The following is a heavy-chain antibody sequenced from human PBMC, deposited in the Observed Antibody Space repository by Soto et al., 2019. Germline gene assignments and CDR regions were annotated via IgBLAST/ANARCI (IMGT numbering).Heavy chain of an antibody. D-gene: IGHD2-8*01. CDR2: IYPGDSDT. V-gene: IGHV5-51*01. CDR1: GHSFTSYW. Sequence: PGESLKISCKGSGHSFTSYWIGWVRQMPGKGLEWMGIIYPGDSDTRYSPSFQGQVTISADKSISTAYLQWSSLKASDTAMCYCATSGMYCGNGVCYPYAFDIWGQGTMVTVSS. J-gene: IGHJ3*02. CDR3: ATSGMYCGNGVCYPYAFDI.